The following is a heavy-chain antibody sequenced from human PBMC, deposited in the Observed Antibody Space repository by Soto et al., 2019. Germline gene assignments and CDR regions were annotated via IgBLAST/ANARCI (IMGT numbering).Heavy chain of an antibody. Sequence: ASVEVSCRASGYTFTSYAMHWVRQAPGQRLEWMGWINAGNGNTKYSQKFQGRVTITRDTSASTAYMELSSLRSEDTAVYYCARGSDWNYGLGDYWGQGTLVTVSS. CDR3: ARGSDWNYGLGDY. CDR2: INAGNGNT. CDR1: GYTFTSYA. D-gene: IGHD1-7*01. J-gene: IGHJ4*02. V-gene: IGHV1-3*01.